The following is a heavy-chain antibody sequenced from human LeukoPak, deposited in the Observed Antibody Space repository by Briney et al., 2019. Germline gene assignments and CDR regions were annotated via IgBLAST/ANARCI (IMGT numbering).Heavy chain of an antibody. V-gene: IGHV3-7*01. D-gene: IGHD2-8*02. CDR1: GFTFSSYW. CDR3: ARLFGGVTTFDY. J-gene: IGHJ4*02. CDR2: IKQDGSEK. Sequence: GGSLRLSCAASGFTFSSYWMSWVRQAPGKGLEWVANIKQDGSEKYYVDSVKGRFTISRDNARSSLYLQMNSLRAEDTAIYFCARLFGGVTTFDYWGQGALVTVSS.